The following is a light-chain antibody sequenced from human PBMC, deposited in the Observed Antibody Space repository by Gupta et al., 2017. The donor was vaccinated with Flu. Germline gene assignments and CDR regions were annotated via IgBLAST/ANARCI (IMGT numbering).Light chain of an antibody. CDR3: QQSYSTLVT. V-gene: IGKV1-39*01. Sequence: DIQMTQSPSSLPASVGDRVTITCRASQSISSYLNLYQQKPGKAPKLLIYAASSLQSGVPSRFSGSGSGTDFTLTISSLQPEDFATYYCQQSYSTLVTFGQGTKLEIK. CDR2: AAS. J-gene: IGKJ2*01. CDR1: QSISSY.